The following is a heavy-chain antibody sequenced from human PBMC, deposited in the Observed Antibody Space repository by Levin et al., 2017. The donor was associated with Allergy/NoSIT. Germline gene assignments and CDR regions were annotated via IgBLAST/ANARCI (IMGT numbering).Heavy chain of an antibody. CDR2: IYYSGST. CDR1: GGSISSGGYY. V-gene: IGHV4-31*03. CDR3: ARDRSSSGWYGGGFWFDP. D-gene: IGHD6-19*01. Sequence: SETLSLTCTVSGGSISSGGYYWSWIRQHPGKGLEWIGYIYYSGSTYYNPSLKSRVTISVDTSKNQFSLKLSSVTAADTAVYYCARDRSSSGWYGGGFWFDPWGQGTLVTVSS. J-gene: IGHJ5*02.